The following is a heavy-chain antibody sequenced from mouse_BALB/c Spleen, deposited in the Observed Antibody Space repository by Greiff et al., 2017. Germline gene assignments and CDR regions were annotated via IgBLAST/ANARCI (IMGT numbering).Heavy chain of an antibody. J-gene: IGHJ3*01. CDR3: ARQGGTAWFAY. V-gene: IGHV5-12-2*01. CDR1: GFTFSSYT. Sequence: EVQLVESGGGLVQPGGSLKLSCAASGFTFSSYTMSWVRQTPEKRLEWVAYISNGGGSTYYPDTVKGRFTISRDNAKNTLYLQMSSLKSEDTAMYYCARQGGTAWFAYWGQGTLVTVSA. CDR2: ISNGGGST. D-gene: IGHD3-3*01.